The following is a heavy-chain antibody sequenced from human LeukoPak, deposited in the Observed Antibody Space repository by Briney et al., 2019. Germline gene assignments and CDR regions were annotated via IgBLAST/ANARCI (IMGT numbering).Heavy chain of an antibody. J-gene: IGHJ4*02. V-gene: IGHV1-2*02. D-gene: IGHD5-12*01. CDR3: ARGCGRGYSGYDLATRKYSSSWCDVDY. CDR2: INPNSGGT. CDR1: GYTFTGYY. Sequence: ASVKVSCKASGYTFTGYYMHWVRQAPGQGLEWMGWINPNSGGTNYAQKFQGRVTMTRDTSISTAYMELSRLRSDDTAVYYCARGCGRGYSGYDLATRKYSSSWCDVDYWGQGTLVTVSS.